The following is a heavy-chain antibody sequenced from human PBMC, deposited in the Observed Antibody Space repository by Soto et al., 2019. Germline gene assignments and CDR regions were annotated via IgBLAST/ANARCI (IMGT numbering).Heavy chain of an antibody. D-gene: IGHD6-13*01. Sequence: VVSLRISCAASGFTFSSYWMHWVRQVPGKGLVWVSRINSDGSTTTYADSVKGRFTISRDNAKNTLYLQMNTLRAEDTAVYYCARGGTGAIAAPGNWGQGTLVTVSS. CDR2: INSDGSTT. V-gene: IGHV3-74*01. CDR1: GFTFSSYW. CDR3: ARGGTGAIAAPGN. J-gene: IGHJ4*02.